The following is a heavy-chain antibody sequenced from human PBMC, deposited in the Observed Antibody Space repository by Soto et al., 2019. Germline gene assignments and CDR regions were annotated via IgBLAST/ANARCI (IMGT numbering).Heavy chain of an antibody. V-gene: IGHV3-33*01. J-gene: IGHJ6*02. CDR1: GFTFSSYG. D-gene: IGHD3-22*01. CDR3: ARISGYYDSSGWVDYYYGMDV. CDR2: IWYDGSNK. Sequence: PGGSLRLSCAASGFTFSSYGMHWVRQAPGKGLEWVAVIWYDGSNKYYADSVKGRFTISRDNSKNTLYLQMNSLRAEDTAVYYCARISGYYDSSGWVDYYYGMDVWGQGTTVTVSS.